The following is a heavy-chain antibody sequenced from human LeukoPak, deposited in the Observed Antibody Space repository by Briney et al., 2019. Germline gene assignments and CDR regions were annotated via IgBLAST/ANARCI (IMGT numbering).Heavy chain of an antibody. J-gene: IGHJ1*01. Sequence: PSETLSLTCTVSGGSISSYYWSWIRQPPGKGLEWIGYIYYSGSTNYNPSLKSRVTISVDTSKNQFSLKLSSVTAADTAVYYCARDRSSRGFFQHWGQGTLVTVSS. CDR2: IYYSGST. D-gene: IGHD6-25*01. V-gene: IGHV4-59*01. CDR3: ARDRSSRGFFQH. CDR1: GGSISSYY.